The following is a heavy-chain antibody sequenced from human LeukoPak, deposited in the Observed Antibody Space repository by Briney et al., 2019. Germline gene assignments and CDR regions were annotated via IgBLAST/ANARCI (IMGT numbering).Heavy chain of an antibody. Sequence: SETLSLTCGVSGGSISDYYWTWIRQPPGKGLEWIGSMYHSGSTYYNPPLKSRVTISEDTSKNQFSLKLRSVTAADTAVYYCARGPRFGELLWHWFDPWGQGTLVTVSS. CDR2: MYHSGST. D-gene: IGHD3-10*01. V-gene: IGHV4-38-2*01. CDR3: ARGPRFGELLWHWFDP. CDR1: GGSISDYY. J-gene: IGHJ5*02.